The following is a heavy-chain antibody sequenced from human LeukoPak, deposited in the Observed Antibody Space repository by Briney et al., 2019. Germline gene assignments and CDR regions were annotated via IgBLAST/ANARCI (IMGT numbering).Heavy chain of an antibody. Sequence: PSETLSLTCAVYGGSFSDYYWTWVRQPPGRGLEWIGEINHRGNTNYNSSLKSRVLISVDTSKNQFSLNLGSVTAADTAIYYCARRVSSGSQVLDSWGQGTLVTVSS. CDR3: ARRVSSGSQVLDS. J-gene: IGHJ4*02. CDR2: INHRGNT. CDR1: GGSFSDYY. V-gene: IGHV4-34*01. D-gene: IGHD1-26*01.